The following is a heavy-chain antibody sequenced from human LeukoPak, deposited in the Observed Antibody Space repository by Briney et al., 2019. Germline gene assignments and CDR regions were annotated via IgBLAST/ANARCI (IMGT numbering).Heavy chain of an antibody. J-gene: IGHJ4*02. CDR3: AKDPVGEGPDY. Sequence: PGGSLRLSCGASGLTFSTYSMNWVRQAPGKGLEWVSYISSDSGTIYYADSVKGRFTISRDNSKNTLYLQMNSLRAEDTAVYYCAKDPVGEGPDYWGRGTLVTVSS. D-gene: IGHD3-3*01. CDR1: GLTFSTYS. CDR2: ISSDSGTI. V-gene: IGHV3-48*01.